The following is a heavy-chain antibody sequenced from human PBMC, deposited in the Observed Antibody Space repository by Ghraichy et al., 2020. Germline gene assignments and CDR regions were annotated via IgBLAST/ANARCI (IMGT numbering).Heavy chain of an antibody. Sequence: ESLNISCTVSGGSISSYYWSWIRQPPGKGLEWIGYIYYSGSTNYNPSLKSRVTISVDTSKNQFSLKLSSVTAADTAVYYCARHKGRTVTPFDYWGQGTLVTVSS. CDR3: ARHKGRTVTPFDY. J-gene: IGHJ4*02. CDR1: GGSISSYY. D-gene: IGHD4-23*01. CDR2: IYYSGST. V-gene: IGHV4-59*08.